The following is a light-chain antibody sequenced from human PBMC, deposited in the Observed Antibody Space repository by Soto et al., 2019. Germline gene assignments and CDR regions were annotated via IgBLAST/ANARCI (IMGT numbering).Light chain of an antibody. CDR3: QQYGASPPAT. CDR2: STS. J-gene: IGKJ4*01. V-gene: IGKV3-20*01. Sequence: EIVLTQSPGALSLSPGEGVTLRCSANAPICTSYVAWYRQRRGQPPKLLIYSTSTRAADISPRFSGSGSGTDFTLTISDLEAEDSATYYRQQYGASPPATFGGGTRVEI. CDR1: APICTSY.